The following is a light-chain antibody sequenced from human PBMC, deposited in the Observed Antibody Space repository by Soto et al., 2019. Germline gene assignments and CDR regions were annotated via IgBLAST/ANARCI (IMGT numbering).Light chain of an antibody. CDR3: QQAYGAPPT. V-gene: IGKV1-39*01. CDR1: QSITTF. CDR2: AAS. J-gene: IGKJ1*01. Sequence: DIQVTQSPSSLSASVGDRVTITCRASQSITTFLNWYQQKPGNAPKLLIYAASSLQTGVPSRFSGSGSGTDFTLTIGSLQREDFATYYCQQAYGAPPTFGQGTKVEIK.